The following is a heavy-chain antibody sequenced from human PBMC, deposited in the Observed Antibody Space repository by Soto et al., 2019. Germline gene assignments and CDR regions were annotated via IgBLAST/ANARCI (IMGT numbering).Heavy chain of an antibody. CDR1: GGTFSSYA. Sequence: SVKVSCKASGGTFSSYAISWVRQAPGQGLERMGGIIPIFGTANYAQKFQGRVTITAGKSTSTAYMELSSLRSEDTAVYYCASYCSGGSCYSNWFDPWGQGTLVTVSS. V-gene: IGHV1-69*06. CDR3: ASYCSGGSCYSNWFDP. J-gene: IGHJ5*02. CDR2: IIPIFGTA. D-gene: IGHD2-15*01.